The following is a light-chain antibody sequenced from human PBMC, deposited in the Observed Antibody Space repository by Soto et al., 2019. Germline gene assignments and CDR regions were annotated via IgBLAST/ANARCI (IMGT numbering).Light chain of an antibody. CDR1: SSNIGSNT. J-gene: IGLJ1*01. Sequence: QSVLTQPPSASGTPGQRVTISCCGSSSNIGSNTVNWYQQLPGTAPKLVIYNNNQRPSGVPDRFSGSKSGTSASLAISGLQSEDEADYYCAAWDDGLNGPYVFGTGTKLTVL. CDR2: NNN. CDR3: AAWDDGLNGPYV. V-gene: IGLV1-44*01.